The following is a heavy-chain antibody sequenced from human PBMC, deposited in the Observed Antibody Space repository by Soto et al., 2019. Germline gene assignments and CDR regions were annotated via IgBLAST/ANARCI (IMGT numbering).Heavy chain of an antibody. CDR1: GFSLTTSGVG. CDR2: IYWDDDK. D-gene: IGHD3-3*01. V-gene: IGHV2-5*02. Sequence: QITLKESGPTVVKPTETLTLTCTFSGFSLTTSGVGVGWVRQSPGKAPEWLALIYWDDDKRYSTSLNSRLIITKDTAKTQVVLSMADVDPADKTIYYCAHRVLRTVFGLVTTTAIYFGFWGPGTPVVVSS. CDR3: AHRVLRTVFGLVTTTAIYFGF. J-gene: IGHJ4*02.